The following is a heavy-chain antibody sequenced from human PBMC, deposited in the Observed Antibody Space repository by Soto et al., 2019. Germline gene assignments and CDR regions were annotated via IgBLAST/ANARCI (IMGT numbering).Heavy chain of an antibody. Sequence: QVQLVQSASEVKKPGSSVKVSCKVSGGTFKNYAISWLRQAPGQGLEWVGGILPVFDELNYAPKLQGRVTITADEVTSTDHLELGSLTSEDTAVYFCARASDTSGYYYWGQGNLVNVSS. D-gene: IGHD3-22*01. CDR3: ARASDTSGYYY. J-gene: IGHJ4*02. CDR2: ILPVFDEL. CDR1: GGTFKNYA. V-gene: IGHV1-69*01.